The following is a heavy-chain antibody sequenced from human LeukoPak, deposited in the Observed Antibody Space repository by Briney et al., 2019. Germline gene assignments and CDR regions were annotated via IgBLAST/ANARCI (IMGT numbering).Heavy chain of an antibody. CDR3: ARGLLGSYAFDI. V-gene: IGHV4-59*01. D-gene: IGHD2-15*01. CDR2: IYYSGST. CDR1: GGSISSYY. J-gene: IGHJ3*02. Sequence: SETLSLTCTVSGGSISSYYWSWIRQPPGKGLERIGYIYYSGSTNYNPSLKSRVAISVDTPKNQFSLKLSSVTAADTAVYYCARGLLGSYAFDIWGQGTMVTVSS.